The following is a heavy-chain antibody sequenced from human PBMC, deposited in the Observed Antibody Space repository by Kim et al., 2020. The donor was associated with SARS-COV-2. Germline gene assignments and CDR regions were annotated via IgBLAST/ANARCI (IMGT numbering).Heavy chain of an antibody. CDR2: INHSGST. CDR3: ARAAGYYYGSGSYYKPRYGMDG. Sequence: SETLSLTCAVYGGSFSGYYWSWIRQPPGKGLEWIGEINHSGSTNYNPSLKSRVTISVDTSKNQFSLKLSSVTAADTAVYYCARAAGYYYGSGSYYKPRYGMDGWGQGTTVTVSS. CDR1: GGSFSGYY. V-gene: IGHV4-34*01. J-gene: IGHJ6*02. D-gene: IGHD3-10*01.